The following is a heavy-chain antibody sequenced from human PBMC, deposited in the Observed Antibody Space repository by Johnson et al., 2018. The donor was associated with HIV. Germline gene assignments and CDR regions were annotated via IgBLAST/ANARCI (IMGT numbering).Heavy chain of an antibody. CDR2: VKSKTDGGTT. Sequence: MQLVESGGGLVKPGGSLRVSCAVSGITFSNAWMSWVRQAPGKGLEWVGRVKSKTDGGTTDYAAPVKGRFTISRDASKNTLYLKMNSLKTEEPAGYYCTTGLYWNDAFDIWGQGTMVTVSS. V-gene: IGHV3-15*01. CDR3: TTGLYWNDAFDI. CDR1: GITFSNAW. D-gene: IGHD1-1*01. J-gene: IGHJ3*02.